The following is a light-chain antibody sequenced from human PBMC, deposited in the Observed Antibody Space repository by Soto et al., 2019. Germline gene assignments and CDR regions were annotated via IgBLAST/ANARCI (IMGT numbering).Light chain of an antibody. CDR2: GAS. V-gene: IGKV3-20*01. CDR3: QQYNSYCT. J-gene: IGKJ1*01. CDR1: QSVSNNY. Sequence: EIVLTQSPGTLSLSPLEIATRSFMASQSVSNNYLAWYQQKPGQAPRLLIYGASNRATGIPDRFSGSGSGTDFTLTISSLQTDDFATYYCQQYNSYCTFGQGTKVDIK.